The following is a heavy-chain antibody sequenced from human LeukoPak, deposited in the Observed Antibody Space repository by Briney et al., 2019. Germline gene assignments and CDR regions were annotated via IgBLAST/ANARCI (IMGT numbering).Heavy chain of an antibody. CDR2: INPNSGGT. CDR1: GYTFTGYY. D-gene: IGHD6-6*01. CDR3: ARFVAARGAFDY. J-gene: IGHJ4*02. Sequence: ASVKVSCKASGYTFTGYYMHWVRQAPGQGLELVGWINPNSGGTNYAQKFQGRVTMTRDTSISTAYMELSRLRSDDTAVYYCARFVAARGAFDYWGQGTLVTVSS. V-gene: IGHV1-2*02.